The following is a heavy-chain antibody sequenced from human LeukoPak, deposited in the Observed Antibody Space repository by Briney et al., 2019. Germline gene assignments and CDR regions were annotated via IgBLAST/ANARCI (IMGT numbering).Heavy chain of an antibody. CDR2: ISYDGSNK. J-gene: IGHJ4*02. V-gene: IGHV3-30*14. D-gene: IGHD5-18*01. Sequence: GGSLRLSCAASGFTFSSYAMHWVRQAPGKGLEWVAVISYDGSNKYYADSVKGRFTISRDNSKNTLYLQMNSLRAEDTAVYYCARGGADTAMVNYWGQGTLVTVSS. CDR1: GFTFSSYA. CDR3: ARGGADTAMVNY.